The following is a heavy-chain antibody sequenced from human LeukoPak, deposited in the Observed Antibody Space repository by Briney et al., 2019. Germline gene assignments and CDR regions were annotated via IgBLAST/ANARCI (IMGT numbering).Heavy chain of an antibody. CDR2: IYYSGST. D-gene: IGHD1-26*01. V-gene: IGHV4-39*07. CDR1: GGSISSNSYY. J-gene: IGHJ4*02. Sequence: PSETLSLTCTVSGGSISSNSYYWGWIRQPPGKGLEWIGSIYYSGSTYYNPSLKSRVTISIDTSKKQFSLKLSSVTAADTAVYYCANSGNYRIYYFDYWGQGTLVTVSS. CDR3: ANSGNYRIYYFDY.